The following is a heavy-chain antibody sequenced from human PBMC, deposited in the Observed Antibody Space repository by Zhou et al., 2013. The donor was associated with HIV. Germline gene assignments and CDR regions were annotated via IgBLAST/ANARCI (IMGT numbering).Heavy chain of an antibody. J-gene: IGHJ6*03. CDR2: IYTSGST. D-gene: IGHD6-13*01. CDR3: AKLVAARDYYFYIDV. V-gene: IGHV4-61*09. Sequence: QVQLQESGPGLVKPSQTLSLTCTVSGGSISSGSYYWSWIRQPAGKGLEWIGHIYTSGSTNYNPSVKSRVTISVDTSKNQFSLKLSSVTAADTAVYCCAKLVAARDYYFYIDVWGKGTTVTVSS. CDR1: GGSISSGSYY.